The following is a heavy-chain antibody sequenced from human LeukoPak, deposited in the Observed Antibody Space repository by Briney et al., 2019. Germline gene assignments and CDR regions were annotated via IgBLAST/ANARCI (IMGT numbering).Heavy chain of an antibody. V-gene: IGHV3-7*01. J-gene: IGHJ1*01. CDR1: GFTFSSYW. D-gene: IGHD6-6*01. CDR2: IKQDGSEK. CDR3: ARDQSRIAARPFYFQH. Sequence: GGSLRLSCAASGFTFSSYWMSWVRQAPGKGLEWVANIKQDGSEKYYVDSVKGRFTISRDNAKNSLYLQMNSLRAEDTAVYYCARDQSRIAARPFYFQHWGQGTLVTVSS.